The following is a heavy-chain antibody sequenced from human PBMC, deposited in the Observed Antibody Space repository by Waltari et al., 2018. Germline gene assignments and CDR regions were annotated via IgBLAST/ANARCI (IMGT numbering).Heavy chain of an antibody. CDR2: IYYSGST. D-gene: IGHD1-1*01. J-gene: IGHJ6*02. CDR1: GGSISSHY. V-gene: IGHV4-59*11. Sequence: QVQLQESGPGLVKPSETLSLTCTVSGGSISSHYWSWIRQPPGKGLEWIGYIYYSGSTNYNPPLKSRVTISVDTAKNQFSLKLSSVTAADTAVYYCARDQLERYYYYGMDVWGQGTTVTVSS. CDR3: ARDQLERYYYYGMDV.